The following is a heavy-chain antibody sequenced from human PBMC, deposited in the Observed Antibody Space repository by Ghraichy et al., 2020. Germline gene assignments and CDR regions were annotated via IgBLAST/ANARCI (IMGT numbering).Heavy chain of an antibody. CDR2: IYDSGST. J-gene: IGHJ4*02. CDR3: ARQYSSSSWVDY. CDR1: GGSISSYY. V-gene: IGHV4-59*01. D-gene: IGHD6-6*01. Sequence: SETLSLTCTVSGGSISSYYWSWIRQPPGKGLEWIGYIYDSGSTNYNPSLKSRVTISVDTSKNQFSLKLSSVTAADTAVYYCARQYSSSSWVDYWGQGTLVTVSS.